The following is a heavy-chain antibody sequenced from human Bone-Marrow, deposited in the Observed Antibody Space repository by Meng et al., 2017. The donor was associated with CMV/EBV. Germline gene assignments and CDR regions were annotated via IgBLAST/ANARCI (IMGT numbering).Heavy chain of an antibody. Sequence: GGSLRLSCTVSGYSISSGYYWGWIRQPPGKGLEWVSVIYSGGSSTYYADSVKGRFTISRDNSKNTLYLQMNSLRAEDTAVYYCAKDPPKVGATRGAYYYGMDVWGQGTTVTVSS. J-gene: IGHJ6*02. CDR3: AKDPPKVGATRGAYYYGMDV. D-gene: IGHD1-26*01. V-gene: IGHV3-23*03. CDR2: IYSGGSST. CDR1: GYSISSGYY.